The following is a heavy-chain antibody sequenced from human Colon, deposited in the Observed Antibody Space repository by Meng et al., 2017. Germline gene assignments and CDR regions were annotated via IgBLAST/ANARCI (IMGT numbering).Heavy chain of an antibody. D-gene: IGHD2-2*01. J-gene: IGHJ5*02. Sequence: QVQLQASGPGLVKPSGTLSLTCAFPGGSINSRIWWLWVRRPPGKGLEWLGEIYHGGNTNYNPSLKSRVTLSLDKSKNQFSLRLTSVPAADTAMYYCSRGVVAGAMVWFDPWGPGTLVTVSS. CDR3: SRGVVAGAMVWFDP. CDR2: IYHGGNT. V-gene: IGHV4-4*02. CDR1: GGSINSRIW.